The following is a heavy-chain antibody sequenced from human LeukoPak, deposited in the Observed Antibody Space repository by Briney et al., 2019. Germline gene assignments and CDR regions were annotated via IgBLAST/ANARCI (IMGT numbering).Heavy chain of an antibody. Sequence: GGSLRLSCAASGFTVSSNYISWVRQAPGKGLEWVSVIYSGGSTYYADSVKGRFTISRDNSKNTLYLQMNSLRAEDTAVYYCARDRVNFGYYYYGMDVWGQGTTVTVSS. CDR3: ARDRVNFGYYYYGMDV. CDR1: GFTVSSNY. CDR2: IYSGGST. J-gene: IGHJ6*02. D-gene: IGHD3-3*01. V-gene: IGHV3-53*01.